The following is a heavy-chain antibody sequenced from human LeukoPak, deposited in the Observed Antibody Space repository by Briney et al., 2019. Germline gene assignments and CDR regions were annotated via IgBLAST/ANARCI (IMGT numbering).Heavy chain of an antibody. CDR3: ARRSIGWYMT. CDR1: GGSISSSSYY. Sequence: SETLSLTCTVYGGSISSSSYYWGWIRQPPGKGLEWIGSIYYSGSTYYNPSLKSRVTISVDTSKSQYSLKLSSVTAADTAVYYCARRSIGWYMTWGQGTLVTVSS. D-gene: IGHD6-19*01. CDR2: IYYSGST. J-gene: IGHJ5*02. V-gene: IGHV4-39*01.